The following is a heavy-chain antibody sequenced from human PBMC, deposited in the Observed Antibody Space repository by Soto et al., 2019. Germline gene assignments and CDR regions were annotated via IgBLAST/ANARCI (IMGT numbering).Heavy chain of an antibody. D-gene: IGHD6-19*01. Sequence: SETLSLTCAVYGGSFSGYYWSWIRQPPGKGLEWIGEINHSGSTNYNPSLKSRVTISVDTSKNQFSLKLSSVTAADTATYYCAHRLGYSSGWYGFDPWGQGTLVTVSS. CDR3: AHRLGYSSGWYGFDP. V-gene: IGHV4-34*01. J-gene: IGHJ5*02. CDR2: INHSGST. CDR1: GGSFSGYY.